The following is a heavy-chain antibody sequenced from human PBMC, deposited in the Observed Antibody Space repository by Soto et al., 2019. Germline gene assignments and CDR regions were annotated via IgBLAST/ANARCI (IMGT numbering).Heavy chain of an antibody. V-gene: IGHV4-31*03. D-gene: IGHD6-6*01. CDR2: IYYSGST. CDR3: ARDKIAARPGIFDY. J-gene: IGHJ4*02. Sequence: SETLSLTYTVSGGSISSGGYYWSWIRQHPGKGLEWIGYIYYSGSTYYNPSLKSRVTISVDTSKNQFSLKLSSVTAADTAVYYCARDKIAARPGIFDYWGQGTLVTVSS. CDR1: GGSISSGGYY.